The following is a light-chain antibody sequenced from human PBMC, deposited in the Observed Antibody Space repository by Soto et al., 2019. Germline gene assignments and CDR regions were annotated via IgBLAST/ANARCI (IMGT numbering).Light chain of an antibody. CDR1: QSVSSSY. CDR3: QQYGRSPAT. J-gene: IGKJ1*01. V-gene: IGKV3-20*01. CDR2: TAS. Sequence: IVLTQSPGTLSLSPGERFTLSCRASQSVSSSYLAWYQQKPGQTPRLLIYTASSRAAGVPDRFSGSGSGADFTLTISRLEPGDFAVYYCQQYGRSPATFGQGTKVDI.